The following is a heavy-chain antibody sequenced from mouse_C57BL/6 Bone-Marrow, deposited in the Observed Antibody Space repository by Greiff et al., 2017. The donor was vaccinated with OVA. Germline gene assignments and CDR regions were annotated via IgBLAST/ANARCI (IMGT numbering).Heavy chain of an antibody. Sequence: EVMLVESGGGLVQSGRSLRLSCATSGFTFSDFYMEWVRQAPGKGLEWIAASRNKANDYTTEYSASVKGRFIVSRDTSQSILYLQMNALRAEDTAIYYCARDARTHWYFDVWGTGTTVTVSS. CDR2: SRNKANDYTT. CDR3: ARDARTHWYFDV. J-gene: IGHJ1*03. V-gene: IGHV7-1*01. CDR1: GFTFSDFY.